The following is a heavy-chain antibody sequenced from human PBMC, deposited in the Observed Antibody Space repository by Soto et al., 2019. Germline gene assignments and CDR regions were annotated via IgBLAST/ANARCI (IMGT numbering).Heavy chain of an antibody. D-gene: IGHD2-2*01. CDR3: ARVSAIPYPFDY. J-gene: IGHJ4*02. Sequence: EVQLVESGGGLVQPGGSLRLSCAASGFTFSSYWMNWVRQAPGKGLEWVANIKQDGSEKYYLDSVKGRFTISRDNAKNSLYLQMNSLRAEDTAVYYCARVSAIPYPFDYWGQGTLVTVSS. CDR1: GFTFSSYW. V-gene: IGHV3-7*01. CDR2: IKQDGSEK.